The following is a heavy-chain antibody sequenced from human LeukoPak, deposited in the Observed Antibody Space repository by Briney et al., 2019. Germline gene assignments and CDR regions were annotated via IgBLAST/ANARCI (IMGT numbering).Heavy chain of an antibody. CDR2: INPNSGGT. J-gene: IGHJ6*03. CDR1: GYTFTGYY. D-gene: IGHD3/OR15-3a*01. CDR3: ARDGLYYYYYYMDV. V-gene: IGHV1-2*02. Sequence: ASVKVSCRASGYTFTGYYMHWVRQAPGQGLEWMGWINPNSGGTNYAQKFQGRVTMTRDTSISTAYMELSRLRSDDTAVYYCARDGLYYYYYYMDVWGKGTTVTVSS.